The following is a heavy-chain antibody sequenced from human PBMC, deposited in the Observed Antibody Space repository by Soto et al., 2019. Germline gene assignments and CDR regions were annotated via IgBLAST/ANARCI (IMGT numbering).Heavy chain of an antibody. J-gene: IGHJ5*02. CDR2: INHSGST. V-gene: IGHV4-34*01. CDR3: ARGSPPNLLWFGGLYNWFDP. D-gene: IGHD3-10*01. Sequence: LSLTCAVYGGSFSGYYWSWIRQPPGKGLEWIGEINHSGSTNYNPSLKSRVTISVDTSKNQFSLKLSSVTAADTAVYYCARGSPPNLLWFGGLYNWFDPWGQGTLVTVSS. CDR1: GGSFSGYY.